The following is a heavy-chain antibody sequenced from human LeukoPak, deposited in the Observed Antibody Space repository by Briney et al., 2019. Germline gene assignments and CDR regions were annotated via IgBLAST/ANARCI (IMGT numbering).Heavy chain of an antibody. CDR3: ARIVVAHLFDP. V-gene: IGHV1-69*06. D-gene: IGHD2-2*01. CDR2: IIPIFGTA. Sequence: SVKVSCKASGGTFSSYAISWARQAPGQGLEWMGGIIPIFGTANYAQKFQGRVTITADKSTSTAYMELSSLRSEDTAVYYCARIVVAHLFDPWGQGTLVTASS. CDR1: GGTFSSYA. J-gene: IGHJ5*02.